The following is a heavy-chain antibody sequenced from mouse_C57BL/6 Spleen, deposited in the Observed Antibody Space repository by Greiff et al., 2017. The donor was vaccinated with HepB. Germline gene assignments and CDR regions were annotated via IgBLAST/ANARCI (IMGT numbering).Heavy chain of an antibody. CDR1: GYTFTDYN. J-gene: IGHJ2*01. Sequence: EVQLQQSGPELVTPGASVKMSCKASGYTFTDYNMHWVKQSHGKSLEWIGYINPNNGGTSYNQKFKGKATLTVNKSSSTAYMELRSLTSEESAIYYCARSVTTVVATDYWGQGTTLTVSS. CDR3: ARSVTTVVATDY. D-gene: IGHD1-1*01. CDR2: INPNNGGT. V-gene: IGHV1-22*01.